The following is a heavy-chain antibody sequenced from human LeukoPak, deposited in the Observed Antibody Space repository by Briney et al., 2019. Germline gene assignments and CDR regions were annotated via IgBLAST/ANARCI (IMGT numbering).Heavy chain of an antibody. Sequence: GESLKISCKGSGYAFTSYWIGWVRQMPGKGLEWMGIIYPGDSDTRYSPSFQGQVTISADKSISTACPQWSSLKASDTAMYYCARARDSRYFDYWGQGTLVTVSS. D-gene: IGHD6-13*01. CDR1: GYAFTSYW. CDR2: IYPGDSDT. J-gene: IGHJ4*02. CDR3: ARARDSRYFDY. V-gene: IGHV5-51*01.